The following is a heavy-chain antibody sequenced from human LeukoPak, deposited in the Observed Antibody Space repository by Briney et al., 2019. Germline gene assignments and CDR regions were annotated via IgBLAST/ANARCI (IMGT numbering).Heavy chain of an antibody. J-gene: IGHJ4*02. V-gene: IGHV3-23*01. CDR3: ARQNGGAEYGDYGH. CDR2: INDSGGST. CDR1: GFTFSNYA. D-gene: IGHD4-17*01. Sequence: GGSLRLSCAASGFTFSNYAMSWVRQAPGKGLEWVSAINDSGGSTYYADSVKGRFTISRDNSKNTLYLQMTSLRAEDTALYYCARQNGGAEYGDYGHWGQGILVTVSS.